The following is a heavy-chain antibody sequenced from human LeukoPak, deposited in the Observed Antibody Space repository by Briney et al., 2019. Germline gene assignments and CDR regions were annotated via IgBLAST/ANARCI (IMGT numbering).Heavy chain of an antibody. J-gene: IGHJ4*02. Sequence: PGGSLRLSCAASGFTFRSYAMGWVRQAPGKGLEWVSSISAGGGITFYADSMRGRFTISSDNSKNTLYLQMNSLGAEDTAVYYCARYGGKYLEYWGQGTLVTVSS. V-gene: IGHV3-23*01. CDR3: ARYGGKYLEY. D-gene: IGHD1-26*01. CDR1: GFTFRSYA. CDR2: ISAGGGIT.